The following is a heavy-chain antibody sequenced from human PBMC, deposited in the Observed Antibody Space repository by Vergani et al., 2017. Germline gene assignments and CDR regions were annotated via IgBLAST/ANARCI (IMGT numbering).Heavy chain of an antibody. D-gene: IGHD7-27*01. Sequence: QVQMQELCPGLVKTSETLSLIFSAFCVPISHWCCSWLRQPAGKGLEWIGRICPSGSTNYKPALKSRFTMSIDTSKNQFSLKLTSVTAADTAVYYCATGAGPFDIWGQGTLVTVSS. CDR1: CVPISHWC. J-gene: IGHJ4*02. CDR3: ATGAGPFDI. CDR2: ICPSGST. V-gene: IGHV4-4*07.